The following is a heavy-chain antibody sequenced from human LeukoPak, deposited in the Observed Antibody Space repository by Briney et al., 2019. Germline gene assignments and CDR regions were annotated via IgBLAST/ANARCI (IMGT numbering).Heavy chain of an antibody. V-gene: IGHV1-69*13. CDR1: GYTFTSYG. J-gene: IGHJ5*02. D-gene: IGHD1-1*01. Sequence: SVKVSCKASGYTFTSYGISWVRQAPGQGLEWMGGIIPIFGTANYAQKFQGRVTITADESTSTAYMELSSLRSEDTAVYCCARDKPGGTNWFDPWGQGTLVTVSS. CDR3: ARDKPGGTNWFDP. CDR2: IIPIFGTA.